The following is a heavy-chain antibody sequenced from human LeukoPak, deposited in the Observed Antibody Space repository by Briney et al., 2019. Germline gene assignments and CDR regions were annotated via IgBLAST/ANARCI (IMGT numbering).Heavy chain of an antibody. CDR2: INHSGAT. J-gene: IGHJ4*02. D-gene: IGHD4-17*01. CDR3: ARDPTTVTSLPYYFDA. CDR1: GGSFIGYH. Sequence: SETLSLTCAVSGGSFIGYHWNWIRQLPGKGLEWNGEINHSGATNYNPSLKSRVTISVETSKNQFSLKLRSMTAADTAVYYCARDPTTVTSLPYYFDAWGQGTLVTVSS. V-gene: IGHV4-34*01.